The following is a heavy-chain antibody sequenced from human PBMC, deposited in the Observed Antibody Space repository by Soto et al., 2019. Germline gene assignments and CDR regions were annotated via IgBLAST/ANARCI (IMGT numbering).Heavy chain of an antibody. Sequence: PGESLKISCKGSGYSFTSYWIGWVRQMPGKGLEWMGRIDPSDSYTNYSPSFQGHVTISADKSISTAYLQWSSLKASDTAMYYCARHHIPYSSSWYEGAAFDIWGQGTMVTVSS. J-gene: IGHJ3*02. D-gene: IGHD6-13*01. CDR2: IDPSDSYT. V-gene: IGHV5-10-1*01. CDR3: ARHHIPYSSSWYEGAAFDI. CDR1: GYSFTSYW.